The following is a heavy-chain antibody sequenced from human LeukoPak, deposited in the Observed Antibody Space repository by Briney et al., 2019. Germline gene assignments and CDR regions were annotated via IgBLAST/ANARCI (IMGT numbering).Heavy chain of an antibody. J-gene: IGHJ4*02. CDR2: IYHSGST. V-gene: IGHV4-38-2*02. CDR1: GYSISSGYY. CDR3: ARVWFLEWVYFDY. D-gene: IGHD3-3*01. Sequence: PSETLSLTCTVSGYSISSGYYWGWIRQPPGKGLEWIGSIYHSGSTYYNPSLKSRVTISVVTSKNQFSLKLSSVTAADTAVYYCARVWFLEWVYFDYWGQGTLVTVSS.